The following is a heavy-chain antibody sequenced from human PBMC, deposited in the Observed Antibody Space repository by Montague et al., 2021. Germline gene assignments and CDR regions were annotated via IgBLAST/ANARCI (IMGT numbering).Heavy chain of an antibody. D-gene: IGHD6-19*01. CDR3: ARSPTQWLVFGY. CDR2: IYYCGST. V-gene: IGHV4-59*01. Sequence: SETLSLTCTVSGGSMSSYYWRWIRHPQGTGLGWVGLIYYCGSTNSNPSLKSRVTIAVDTSKCQFSLKLSSVTAADTAIYYCARSPTQWLVFGYWGQGTLVTVAP. J-gene: IGHJ4*02. CDR1: GGSMSSYY.